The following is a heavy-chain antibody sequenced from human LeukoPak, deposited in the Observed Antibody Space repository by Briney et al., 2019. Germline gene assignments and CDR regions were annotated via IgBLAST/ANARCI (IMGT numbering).Heavy chain of an antibody. CDR1: GFTFSTYA. Sequence: GGSLRLSCAASGFTFSTYAMSWVRQAPGKGLEWVSTITNSGDSTYYADSVKGRFTISRDNSKNTLCLQMNSLRAEDTAVYYCAKALSSSFDPWGQGTLVTVSS. V-gene: IGHV3-23*01. D-gene: IGHD5/OR15-5a*01. CDR3: AKALSSSFDP. J-gene: IGHJ5*02. CDR2: ITNSGDST.